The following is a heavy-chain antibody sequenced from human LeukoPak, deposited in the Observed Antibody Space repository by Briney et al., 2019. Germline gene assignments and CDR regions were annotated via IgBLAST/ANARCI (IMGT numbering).Heavy chain of an antibody. Sequence: GGSLRLSCAASGFTFSSHDMHWVRQATGKGLEWVSAIGTAGDTYYPGSVKGGFTTSRENAKNSLFLQMNSLRGGDTAVYYCARATLGFDYWGQGTLVTVSS. CDR1: GFTFSSHD. CDR2: IGTAGDT. J-gene: IGHJ4*02. CDR3: ARATLGFDY. D-gene: IGHD7-27*01. V-gene: IGHV3-13*01.